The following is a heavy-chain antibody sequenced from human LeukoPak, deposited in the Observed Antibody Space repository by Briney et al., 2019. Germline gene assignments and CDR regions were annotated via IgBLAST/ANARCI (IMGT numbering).Heavy chain of an antibody. J-gene: IGHJ4*02. Sequence: SETLSLTCTVSGGSISSYYWSWIRQPPGKGLEWIGYIYYSGSTNYNPSLKSRVTISVDTSKNQFSLKLSSVTAADTAVYYCARDSSSWAFDYWGQGTLVTISS. CDR3: ARDSSSWAFDY. D-gene: IGHD6-13*01. CDR2: IYYSGST. CDR1: GGSISSYY. V-gene: IGHV4-59*01.